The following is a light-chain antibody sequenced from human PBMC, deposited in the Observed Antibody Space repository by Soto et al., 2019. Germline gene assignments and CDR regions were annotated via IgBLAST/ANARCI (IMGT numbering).Light chain of an antibody. V-gene: IGLV2-23*01. CDR2: EGS. Sequence: QSALTQPASVSGSPGQSITISCTGTSSDFGSYNLVSWYPHHPGKAPKLMIYEGSKPPSGVSNRFSGAKSGNTASLTISGLQAQDEADYSRCSYADSQVFGGGTKLTVL. CDR1: SSDFGSYNL. CDR3: CSYADSQV. J-gene: IGLJ2*01.